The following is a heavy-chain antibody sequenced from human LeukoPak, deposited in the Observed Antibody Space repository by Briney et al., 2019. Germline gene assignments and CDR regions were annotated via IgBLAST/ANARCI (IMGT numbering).Heavy chain of an antibody. CDR2: IYTSGST. J-gene: IGHJ6*03. CDR3: ARTIGIAAARVYYYYYMDV. CDR1: CRSLSRYY. D-gene: IGHD6-13*01. V-gene: IGHV4-4*07. Sequence: SDTLSLICTVFCRSLSRYYWSWIRHPAWPPLPRIGRIYTSGSTNYNPSLKSRVAMSVDTSKNQFSLKLSSVTAADTAVYYCARTIGIAAARVYYYYYMDVWGKGTTVTVSS.